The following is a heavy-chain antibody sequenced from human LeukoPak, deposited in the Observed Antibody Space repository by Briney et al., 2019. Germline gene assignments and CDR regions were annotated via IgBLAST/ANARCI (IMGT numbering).Heavy chain of an antibody. CDR3: AREVYGDNYFDY. V-gene: IGHV3-7*05. Sequence: GGSLRLSCAASGFTFGRHWMSWVRQAPGKGPEWVVNIKQDGSQRYYVDSVKGRFTISRDNARNSLDLQMSSLRAEDTAVYYCAREVYGDNYFDYWGQGTLVTVSS. D-gene: IGHD4-17*01. J-gene: IGHJ4*02. CDR2: IKQDGSQR. CDR1: GFTFGRHW.